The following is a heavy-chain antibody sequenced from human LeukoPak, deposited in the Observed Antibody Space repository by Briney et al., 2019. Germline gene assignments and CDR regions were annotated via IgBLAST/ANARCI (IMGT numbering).Heavy chain of an antibody. V-gene: IGHV3-30*02. CDR1: GFTFSSYG. CDR3: AKGGIAVAWSFDY. CDR2: IRYDGSNK. Sequence: GGSLRLSCAASGFTFSSYGMHWVRQAPGKGLEWVAFIRYDGSNKYYADSVKGRFTISRDNSKNTLYLQMNSLRAEDTAVYYCAKGGIAVAWSFDYWGQGTLDTVSS. D-gene: IGHD6-19*01. J-gene: IGHJ4*02.